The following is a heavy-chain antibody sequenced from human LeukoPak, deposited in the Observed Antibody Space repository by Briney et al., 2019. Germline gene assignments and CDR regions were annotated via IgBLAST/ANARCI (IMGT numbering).Heavy chain of an antibody. J-gene: IGHJ4*02. Sequence: GGSLRLSCAASGFTISSYSMNWVRQAPGKGLEWVSSISSSSSYIYYADSVKGRFTISRDNAKNSLYLQMNSLRAEDTAVYYCARTYFYYDSSGSISFFDYWGQGTLVTVSS. V-gene: IGHV3-21*01. D-gene: IGHD3-22*01. CDR3: ARTYFYYDSSGSISFFDY. CDR1: GFTISSYS. CDR2: ISSSSSYI.